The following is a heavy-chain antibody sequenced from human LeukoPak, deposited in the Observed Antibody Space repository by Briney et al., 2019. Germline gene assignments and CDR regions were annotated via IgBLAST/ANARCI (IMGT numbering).Heavy chain of an antibody. CDR2: MSSSSSYI. Sequence: AGSLSRSCAASGFTLSSYSMNWVRQAPGKGLEWVSCMSSSSSYIYYADSVKGRLTISRDNAKNSLYLQMNSLRAEDTAVYYCVRVRTPNWFDPWGQGTLVTVSS. CDR3: VRVRTPNWFDP. CDR1: GFTLSSYS. J-gene: IGHJ5*02. D-gene: IGHD2-15*01. V-gene: IGHV3-21*01.